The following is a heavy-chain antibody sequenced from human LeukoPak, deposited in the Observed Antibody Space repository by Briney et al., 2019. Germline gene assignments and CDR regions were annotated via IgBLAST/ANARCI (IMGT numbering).Heavy chain of an antibody. J-gene: IGHJ4*02. CDR3: ARGYSNSWSYFDY. V-gene: IGHV4-59*01. D-gene: IGHD6-13*01. CDR1: GGSISSYY. Sequence: SETLSLTCTVSGGSISSYYWSWIRQPPGKGLEWIGDISYSESTNYNPSLQSRVTVSVDTSKNQVSLKLSSVTAADTAVYYCARGYSNSWSYFDYWGQGTPVTVSS. CDR2: ISYSEST.